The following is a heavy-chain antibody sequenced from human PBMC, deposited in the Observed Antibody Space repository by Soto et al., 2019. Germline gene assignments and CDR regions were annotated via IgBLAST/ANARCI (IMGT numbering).Heavy chain of an antibody. J-gene: IGHJ6*02. V-gene: IGHV3-11*06. CDR2: ISSSSSYT. Sequence: GSLRLSCAASGFSFSDYYMSWIRQAPVKGLEWVSYISSSSSYTHYADSVAGRFTISRDNAKKSLYLQMNSLRADDTAVYYCAREFWSGSYTDYYGMDVGGQGTKVTVSS. CDR1: GFSFSDYY. D-gene: IGHD3-3*01. CDR3: AREFWSGSYTDYYGMDV.